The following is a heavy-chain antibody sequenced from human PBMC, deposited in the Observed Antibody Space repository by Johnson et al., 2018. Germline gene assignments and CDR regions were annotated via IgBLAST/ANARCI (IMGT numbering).Heavy chain of an antibody. J-gene: IGHJ6*02. CDR3: AKEMGLAMYGMDV. CDR2: IHWNSGHI. D-gene: IGHD2-8*01. Sequence: VQLVQSGGGLVQPGRSXSLSCAASGFIFDNYAMHWVRQASGKGLEWVSGIHWNSGHIGCAGSVEGRFPISRDNAKNSLYLQMNNLGIDDPALYYCAKEMGLAMYGMDVWGQGTTVTVSS. V-gene: IGHV3-9*01. CDR1: GFIFDNYA.